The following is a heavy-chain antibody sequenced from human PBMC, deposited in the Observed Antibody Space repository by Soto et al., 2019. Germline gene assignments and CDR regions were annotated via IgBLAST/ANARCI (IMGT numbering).Heavy chain of an antibody. CDR1: GGTFSSYA. CDR2: IIPIFGTA. V-gene: IGHV1-69*13. J-gene: IGHJ4*02. D-gene: IGHD5-18*01. CDR3: ARDKDVGYSYGYYYFDY. Sequence: GASVKVSFKASGGTFSSYAISWVRQAPGQGLEWMGGIIPIFGTANYAQKFQGRVTITADESTSTAYMELSSLRSEDTAVYYCARDKDVGYSYGYYYFDYWGQGTLVTVSS.